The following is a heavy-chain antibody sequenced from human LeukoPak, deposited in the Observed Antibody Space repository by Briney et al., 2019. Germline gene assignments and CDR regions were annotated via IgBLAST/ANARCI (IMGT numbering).Heavy chain of an antibody. J-gene: IGHJ6*02. CDR2: IYYSGST. Sequence: SETLSLTCAVYGGSFSGYYWSWIRQPPGKGLEWIGYIYYSGSTYYNPSLKGRVTISVDTSKNQFSLKLSSVTAADTAVYYCARDRLRFLEWLSAGMDVWGQGTTVTVSS. V-gene: IGHV4-34*09. CDR1: GGSFSGYY. D-gene: IGHD3-3*01. CDR3: ARDRLRFLEWLSAGMDV.